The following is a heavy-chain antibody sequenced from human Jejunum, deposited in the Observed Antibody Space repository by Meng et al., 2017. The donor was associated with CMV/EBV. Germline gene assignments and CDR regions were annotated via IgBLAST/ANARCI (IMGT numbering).Heavy chain of an antibody. D-gene: IGHD2-21*01. Sequence: SLKISCATSGFAFSNYWMDWVHQAPGKGLEWVANIRQDGGEEYYGDSVEGRFTISRDNAKNSLYLQMNSLRAEDTAVYYCARLLDYWGQGTLVTVSS. CDR1: GFAFSNYW. J-gene: IGHJ4*02. CDR2: IRQDGGEE. CDR3: ARLLDY. V-gene: IGHV3-7*01.